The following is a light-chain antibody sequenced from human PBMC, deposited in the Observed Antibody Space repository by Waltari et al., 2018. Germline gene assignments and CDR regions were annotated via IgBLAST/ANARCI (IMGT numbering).Light chain of an antibody. CDR3: SSYTSSSTLVV. CDR2: DVS. Sequence: QSALTQPASVSGSPGQSITISCTGTSSDVGGYHYVSWYQQHPGKAPKLMLYDVSNRPSGVSNRFSGSKSGNTASLTISGLQAEDEADYYCSSYTSSSTLVVFGGGTKLTVL. J-gene: IGLJ2*01. V-gene: IGLV2-14*03. CDR1: SSDVGGYHY.